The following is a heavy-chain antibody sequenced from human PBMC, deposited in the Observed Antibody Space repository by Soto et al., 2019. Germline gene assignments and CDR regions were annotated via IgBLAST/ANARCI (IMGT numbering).Heavy chain of an antibody. CDR1: GASVNSFS. J-gene: IGHJ4*02. Sequence: SETLSLTCTLTGASVNSFSWSWAWNPQPQGLECMDYVYYSASTNYTPPLKSRVTISVDTSKNQISLRLKSVTAADTAVYYCARAETSGIHYFDYWGQGSLVTVS. CDR3: ARAETSGIHYFDY. D-gene: IGHD6-13*01. CDR2: VYYSAST. V-gene: IGHV4-59*02.